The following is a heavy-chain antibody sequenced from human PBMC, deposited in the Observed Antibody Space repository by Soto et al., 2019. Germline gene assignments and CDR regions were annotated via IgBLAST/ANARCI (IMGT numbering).Heavy chain of an antibody. V-gene: IGHV3-30-3*01. J-gene: IGHJ6*02. CDR2: ISYDGSNK. CDR3: ARERYCSSTSCYGGLYGMDV. Sequence: PGGSLRLSCAASGFTFSSYAMHWVRQAPGKGLEWVAVISYDGSNKYYADSVKGRFTISRDNSKNTLYLQMNSLRAEDTAVYYCARERYCSSTSCYGGLYGMDVWGQGTTVTVSS. D-gene: IGHD2-2*01. CDR1: GFTFSSYA.